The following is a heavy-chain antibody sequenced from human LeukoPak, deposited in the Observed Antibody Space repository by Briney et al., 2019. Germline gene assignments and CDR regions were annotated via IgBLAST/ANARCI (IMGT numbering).Heavy chain of an antibody. V-gene: IGHV1-69*13. J-gene: IGHJ3*02. CDR3: ARATYCGGDCYHMGDAFDI. D-gene: IGHD2-21*02. Sequence: SVKVSCKASGGTFSSYAISWVRQAPGQGLEWMGGIIPIFGTANYAQKFQGRVTITADESTSTAYMELSSLRSEDTAVYYCARATYCGGDCYHMGDAFDIWGQGTMVTVSS. CDR1: GGTFSSYA. CDR2: IIPIFGTA.